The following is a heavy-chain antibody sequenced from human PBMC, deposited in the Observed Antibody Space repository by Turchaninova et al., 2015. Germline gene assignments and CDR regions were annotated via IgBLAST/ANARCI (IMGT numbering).Heavy chain of an antibody. V-gene: IGHV4-59*01. CDR3: VRDPGEGMNWYFDL. Sequence: QVQLQEXGXGLXXPSETXSLTXXVTGCSISRYYWSWIGQPPGKGLEWIGYVYYSGDTNYNPSLKGRVTISLDTSKNQFSLKLSSVTAADTAVYYCVRDPGEGMNWYFDLWGRGTLVTVSS. CDR1: GCSISRYY. CDR2: VYYSGDT. D-gene: IGHD1-26*01. J-gene: IGHJ2*01.